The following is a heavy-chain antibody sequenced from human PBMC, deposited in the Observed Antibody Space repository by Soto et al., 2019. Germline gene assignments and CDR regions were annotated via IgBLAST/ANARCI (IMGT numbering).Heavy chain of an antibody. J-gene: IGHJ4*02. CDR3: AREYYSTTTWIDY. CDR1: GFTFTSYP. V-gene: IGHV1-18*04. D-gene: IGHD2-15*01. CDR2: VHPFEGTT. Sequence: VQLVQSAPEVKRPGASVKVSCKTSGFTFTSYPFSWVRQAPVQGLEWLAWVHPFEGTTNVAHQFRDRLTVTTDTSAATVFMELTRLTSDDTAVYFCAREYYSTTTWIDYWGQGTLVAVSS.